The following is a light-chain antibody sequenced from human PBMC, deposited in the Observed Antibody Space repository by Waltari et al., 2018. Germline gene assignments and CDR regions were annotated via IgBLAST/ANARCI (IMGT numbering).Light chain of an antibody. CDR1: SSDVGNNY. CDR3: GAWDSRLSVWV. V-gene: IGLV1-51*01. Sequence: QRVTISCSASSSDVGNNYVSWYQQLPGTAPKILIYDNHERPSGIPDRFSGSKSGMSATLVITGLQTGDEADYYCGAWDSRLSVWVFGGGTKLTVL. J-gene: IGLJ3*02. CDR2: DNH.